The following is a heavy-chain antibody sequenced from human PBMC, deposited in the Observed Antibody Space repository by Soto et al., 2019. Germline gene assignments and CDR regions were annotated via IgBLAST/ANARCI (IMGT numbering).Heavy chain of an antibody. CDR2: ISYDGSNK. V-gene: IGHV3-30-3*01. J-gene: IGHJ4*02. CDR1: GFTFSSYA. D-gene: IGHD1-26*01. CDR3: ARDHSLRGSYRYFDY. Sequence: GGSLRLSCAASGFTFSSYAMHWVRQAPGKGLEWVAVISYDGSNKYYADSVKGRFTISRDNSKNTLYLQMNSLGAEDTAVYYCARDHSLRGSYRYFDYWGQGTLVTVSS.